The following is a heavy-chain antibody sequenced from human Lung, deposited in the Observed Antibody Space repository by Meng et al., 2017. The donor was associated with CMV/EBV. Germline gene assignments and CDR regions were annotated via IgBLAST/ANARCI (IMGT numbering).Heavy chain of an antibody. CDR1: GDTFTTYV. J-gene: IGHJ4*02. D-gene: IGHD6-6*01. CDR3: ATYSSSDTGFDN. V-gene: IGHV1-69*05. Sequence: KASGDTFTTYVINWVRQAPGQGLGWMGMIIPLVGSADYAQKFQGRVTITTDESTTTAYMELNSLRSEDTAVFFCATYSSSDTGFDNWGQGTLVTVSS. CDR2: IIPLVGSA.